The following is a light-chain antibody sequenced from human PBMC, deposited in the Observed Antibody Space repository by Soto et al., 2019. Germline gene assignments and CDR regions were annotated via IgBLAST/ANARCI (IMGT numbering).Light chain of an antibody. CDR2: DAS. Sequence: DIQMTQFPSTLSASVGDRVTITCRASQTISGWLAWYQQKPGKAPRLLIYDASTLDSGVPSRFSGTESETEFTLTISSLQPDDSATYYCQQYKKLYTFGQGTKVDIK. V-gene: IGKV1-5*01. J-gene: IGKJ2*01. CDR3: QQYKKLYT. CDR1: QTISGW.